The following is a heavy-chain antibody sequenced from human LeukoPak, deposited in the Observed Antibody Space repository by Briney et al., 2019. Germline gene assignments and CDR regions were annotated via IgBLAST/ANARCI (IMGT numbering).Heavy chain of an antibody. CDR2: IYYSGST. CDR3: ATLPGYYCGMDV. CDR1: GGSISSYY. Sequence: SETLSLTCTVSGGSISSYYWSWIRQPPGKGLEWIGYIYYSGSTNYNPSLKSRVTISVDTSKNQFSLKLSSVTAADTAVYYCATLPGYYCGMDVWGQGTTVTVSS. V-gene: IGHV4-59*08. J-gene: IGHJ6*02.